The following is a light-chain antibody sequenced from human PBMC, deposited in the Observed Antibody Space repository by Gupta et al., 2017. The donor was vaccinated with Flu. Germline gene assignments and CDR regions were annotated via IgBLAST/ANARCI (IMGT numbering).Light chain of an antibody. CDR3: QAWDGSTVV. V-gene: IGLV3-1*01. CDR2: QDI. CDR1: DLENKY. Sequence: SYDLTQPPSVSVTPGQTASITCSGDDLENKYVCWYQQKPGQSPVLVVYQDIKRPSGIPERLSGSNSGNTATLTISGTQAMDDAEYYCQAWDGSTVVFGGGTKLTVL. J-gene: IGLJ2*01.